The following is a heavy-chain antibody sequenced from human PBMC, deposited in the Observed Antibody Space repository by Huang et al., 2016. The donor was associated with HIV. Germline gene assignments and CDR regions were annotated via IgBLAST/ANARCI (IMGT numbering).Heavy chain of an antibody. Sequence: QVHPVQSGPEVKQPGSSVKVSCKASGSTLSSFTVSCVRQAPGVGGERMGSIMPRFGTTNVAQKFRNRVSFTTDESTSTGHMDLGSLRSEDTAVYDCARLNGDGVWGQGTLVTVSS. D-gene: IGHD7-27*01. V-gene: IGHV1-69*05. CDR2: IMPRFGTT. J-gene: IGHJ4*02. CDR1: GSTLSSFT. CDR3: ARLNGDGV.